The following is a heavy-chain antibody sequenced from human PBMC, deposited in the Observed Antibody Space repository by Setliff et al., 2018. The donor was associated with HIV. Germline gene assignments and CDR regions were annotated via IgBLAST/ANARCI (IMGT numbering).Heavy chain of an antibody. J-gene: IGHJ4*02. Sequence: GASVKVSCKTSGYTFIEDYIHWVRQAPGKGFEWMGRVDPADSGAIVALQFQGRLFLGADTSTDTAYMELTGLTSGDAAMYFCATLRGIGRTLHWAQGTLVTVSS. V-gene: IGHV1-69-2*01. CDR2: VDPADSGA. D-gene: IGHD1-26*01. CDR1: GYTFIEDY. CDR3: ATLRGIGRTLH.